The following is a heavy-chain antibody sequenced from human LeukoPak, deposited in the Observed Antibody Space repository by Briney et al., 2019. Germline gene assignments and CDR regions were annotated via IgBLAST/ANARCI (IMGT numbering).Heavy chain of an antibody. J-gene: IGHJ3*02. V-gene: IGHV3-74*01. CDR2: INSDGSST. CDR3: ARVRVIAAGDAFDI. Sequence: GGSLRLSCAASGFTFSSYWMHWIRQAPGKGLVWVSRINSDGSSTSYADSVKGRFIISRDNAKNTLYLQMNSLRAEDTAVYYCARVRVIAAGDAFDIWGQGTMVTVSS. D-gene: IGHD6-13*01. CDR1: GFTFSSYW.